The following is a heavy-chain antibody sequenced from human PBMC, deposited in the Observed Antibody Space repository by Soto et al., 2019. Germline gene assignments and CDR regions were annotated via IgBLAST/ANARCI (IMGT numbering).Heavy chain of an antibody. J-gene: IGHJ5*02. V-gene: IGHV4-59*01. D-gene: IGHD4-17*01. CDR1: GGSISSFY. CDR3: ARTDYGGNWFDT. CDR2: IYYSGTT. Sequence: QVQLQESGPGLVKPSETLSLTCTVSGGSISSFYWSWIRQPPGKGLEWIGYIYYSGTTNYNPSLTSRVTISVDTSKNQFSLKLSSVTAADTAVYYCARTDYGGNWFDTWGQGTLVTVSS.